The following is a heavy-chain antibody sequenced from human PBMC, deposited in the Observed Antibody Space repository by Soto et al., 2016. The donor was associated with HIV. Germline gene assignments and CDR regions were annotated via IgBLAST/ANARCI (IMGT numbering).Heavy chain of an antibody. CDR3: ARAGGGIVGPNFDY. J-gene: IGHJ4*02. Sequence: QVQLVQSGAEVKKPGASVKVSCKASGYTFTSYYMHWVRQAPGQGLEWMGIINPSGGSTSYAQKFQGRVTMTRDTSTSTVYMELRSLTSDDTAVYYCARAGGGIVGPNFDYWGQGTLVTVSS. V-gene: IGHV1-46*01. CDR1: GYTFTSYY. D-gene: IGHD1-26*01. CDR2: INPSGGST.